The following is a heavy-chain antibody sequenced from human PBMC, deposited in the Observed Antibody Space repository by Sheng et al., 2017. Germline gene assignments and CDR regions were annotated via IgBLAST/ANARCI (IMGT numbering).Heavy chain of an antibody. V-gene: IGHV1-69*04. CDR2: IIPILGIA. CDR3: ARDLGGIAALNYNWFDP. D-gene: IGHD6-13*01. CDR1: GGTFSSYA. Sequence: QVQLVQSGAEVKKPGSSVKVSCKASGGTFSSYAISWVRQAPGQGLEWMGGIIPILGIANYAQKFQGRVTITADKSTSTAYMELSSLRSEDTAVYYCARDLGGIAALNYNWFDPWGQGTLVTVSS. J-gene: IGHJ5*02.